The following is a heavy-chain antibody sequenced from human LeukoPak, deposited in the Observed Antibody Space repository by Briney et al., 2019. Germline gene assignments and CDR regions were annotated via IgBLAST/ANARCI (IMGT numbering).Heavy chain of an antibody. Sequence: ASVKDSCKASGYTFTFYDIQWVRQAAGQGLEWMGWMNPHSGNTGYAQKFLGRITLTRNTSTSMAYMELTSLKSEDTAVYYCARGRRDVFDIWGQGTTVTVS. CDR1: GYTFTFYD. CDR3: ARGRRDVFDI. CDR2: MNPHSGNT. V-gene: IGHV1-8*03. J-gene: IGHJ3*02.